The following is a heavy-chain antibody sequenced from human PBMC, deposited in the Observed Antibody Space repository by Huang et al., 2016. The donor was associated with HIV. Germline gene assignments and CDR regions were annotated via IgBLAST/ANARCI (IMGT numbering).Heavy chain of an antibody. CDR2: VYVSGTT. V-gene: IGHV4-59*02. D-gene: IGHD6-19*01. CDR1: GDSVSSHY. Sequence: QVRLQESGPGLVKPSETLSLSCTVSGDSVSSHYWGWIRHHPGKGLEGIGTVYVSGTTKYNPRLKSRITISVDTSKNGFSLNITSVSAADTAMYFCVRDQGRLAVGGIDNWFDPWGQGALVTVSS. J-gene: IGHJ5*02. CDR3: VRDQGRLAVGGIDNWFDP.